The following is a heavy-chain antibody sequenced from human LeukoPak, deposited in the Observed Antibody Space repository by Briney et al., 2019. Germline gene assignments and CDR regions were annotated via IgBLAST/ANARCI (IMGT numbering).Heavy chain of an antibody. CDR1: GFTFSSYG. V-gene: IGHV3-33*01. CDR3: ARERQWLATDAFDI. D-gene: IGHD6-19*01. CDR2: IWYDGSNK. J-gene: IGHJ3*02. Sequence: GGSLRLSCAASGFTFSSYGMHWVRQAPGKGLEWVAVIWYDGSNKYCADSVKGRFTISRDNSKNTLYLQMNSLRAEDTAVYYCARERQWLATDAFDIWGQGTMVTVSS.